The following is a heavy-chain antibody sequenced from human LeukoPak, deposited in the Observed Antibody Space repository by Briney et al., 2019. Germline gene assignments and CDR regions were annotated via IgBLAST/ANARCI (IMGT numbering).Heavy chain of an antibody. D-gene: IGHD3-10*01. CDR3: ARAFISRVAFDI. J-gene: IGHJ3*02. V-gene: IGHV1-46*01. CDR2: INPSGGST. Sequence: ASVKVSCKASGYTFTSYYMHWVRQAPGQGLEWMGIINPSGGSTNYAQKFQGRVTITADKSTSTAYMELSSLRSEDTAVYYCARAFISRVAFDIWGQGTMVTVSS. CDR1: GYTFTSYY.